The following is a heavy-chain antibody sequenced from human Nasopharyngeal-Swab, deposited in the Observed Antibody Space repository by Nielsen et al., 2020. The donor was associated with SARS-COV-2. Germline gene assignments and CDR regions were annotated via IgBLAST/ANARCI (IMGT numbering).Heavy chain of an antibody. Sequence: GESLKIYCAASGFTFSSYSMNWVRQAPGKGLEWVSSISSSSSYIYYADSVKGRFTISRDNAKNSLYLQMNSLRAEDTAVYYCARDRGYSSSPPHDNWGQGTLVTVSS. J-gene: IGHJ4*02. CDR2: ISSSSSYI. D-gene: IGHD6-13*01. CDR3: ARDRGYSSSPPHDN. CDR1: GFTFSSYS. V-gene: IGHV3-21*01.